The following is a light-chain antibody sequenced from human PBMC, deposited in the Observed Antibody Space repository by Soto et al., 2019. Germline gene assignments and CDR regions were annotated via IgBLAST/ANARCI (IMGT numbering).Light chain of an antibody. CDR3: CSYAGSSTYVV. Sequence: QSALTQPASVSGSPGQSITISCTGTSSDVGSYNLVSRYQQHPGKAPKLMIYEGSKRPSGVSNRFSGSKSGNTASLTISGLLAEDEADYYCCSYAGSSTYVVFGGGTKLTVL. CDR1: SSDVGSYNL. CDR2: EGS. J-gene: IGLJ2*01. V-gene: IGLV2-23*01.